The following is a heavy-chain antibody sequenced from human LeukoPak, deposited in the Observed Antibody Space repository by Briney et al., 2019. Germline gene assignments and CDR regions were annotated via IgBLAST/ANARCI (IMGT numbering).Heavy chain of an antibody. D-gene: IGHD4-17*01. CDR2: INHSGST. CDR1: GGSFSGYY. V-gene: IGHV4-34*01. CDR3: ASDYGDYWAHAFDI. Sequence: PSETLSLTCAVYGGSFSGYYWSWIRQPPGKGLEWIGEINHSGSTNYNPSLKSRVTISVDTSKNQFSLKLSSATAADTAVYYCASDYGDYWAHAFDIWGQGTMVTVSS. J-gene: IGHJ3*02.